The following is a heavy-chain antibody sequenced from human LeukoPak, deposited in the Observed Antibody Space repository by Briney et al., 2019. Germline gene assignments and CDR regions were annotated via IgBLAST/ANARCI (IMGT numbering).Heavy chain of an antibody. Sequence: VASLRLSCAASGFTFSSYWMSWVRQAPGKGLEWVANIKQDGSEKYYVDSVKGRFTISRDNAKNSLHLQMNSLRAEDTAVYYCARRDCSSTSCYTRHYYMDVWGKGTTVTVSS. CDR1: GFTFSSYW. CDR2: IKQDGSEK. V-gene: IGHV3-7*01. D-gene: IGHD2-2*02. CDR3: ARRDCSSTSCYTRHYYMDV. J-gene: IGHJ6*03.